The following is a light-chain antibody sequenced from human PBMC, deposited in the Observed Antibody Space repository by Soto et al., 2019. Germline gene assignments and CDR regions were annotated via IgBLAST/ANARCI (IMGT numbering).Light chain of an antibody. J-gene: IGLJ2*01. CDR3: QVWDSTSDRVV. CDR2: YDS. Sequence: SYELTQPPSVSVAPGKTARITCGGNNIGSKSVHWYQQKPGQAPVLVIYYDSDRPSGIPERVSGSNSGNTATLTISRVEAGDEADYSCQVWDSTSDRVVFGGGTKLTVL. CDR1: NIGSKS. V-gene: IGLV3-21*04.